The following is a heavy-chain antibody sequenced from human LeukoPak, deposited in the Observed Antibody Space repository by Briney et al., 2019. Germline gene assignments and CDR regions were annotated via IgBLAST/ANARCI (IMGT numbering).Heavy chain of an antibody. V-gene: IGHV3-33*01. CDR1: GFLFSVYG. CDR2: IWYNGTNK. D-gene: IGHD5-18*01. CDR3: ARDRRGFSYGYWGFDY. J-gene: IGHJ4*02. Sequence: GRSLRLSCTASGFLFSVYGMHWVRQAPGKGLEWVAVIWYNGTNKYYADSVKGRFTISRDNSKNTLYLQMNSLRVEDTAVYYCARDRRGFSYGYWGFDYWGQGTLVTVSS.